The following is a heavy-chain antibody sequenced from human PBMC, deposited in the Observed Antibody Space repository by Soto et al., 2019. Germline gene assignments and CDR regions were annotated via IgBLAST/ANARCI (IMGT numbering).Heavy chain of an antibody. V-gene: IGHV4-59*08. J-gene: IGHJ6*02. Sequence: QVQLQESGPGLVKTSETLSLTCTVSGCAITNYYCSWFRQPPGKGLEWIGYIQYNGYSAYNLSLRGRVTMSSDTSNTQFSLMLESVTATDTAVYYCARHGFGSLHGLVDVWGQGTTVIVSS. CDR2: IQYNGYS. D-gene: IGHD3-10*01. CDR3: ARHGFGSLHGLVDV. CDR1: GCAITNYY.